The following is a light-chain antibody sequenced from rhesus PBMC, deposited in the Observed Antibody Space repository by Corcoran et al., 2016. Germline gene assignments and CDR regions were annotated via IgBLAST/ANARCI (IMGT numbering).Light chain of an antibody. CDR3: GQGTHWPFT. CDR2: KVS. V-gene: IGKV2-64*01. Sequence: DVVMTQSPLSLPITPGQPASISCRSSQSLVHSNGNTYLSWYQQKPGQPPRLLLYKVSNRDSGVPDRSIGSGAVTDFTLKISRVEAEDVGVYYCGQGTHWPFTFGPGTKLDIK. CDR1: QSLVHSNGNTY. J-gene: IGKJ3*01.